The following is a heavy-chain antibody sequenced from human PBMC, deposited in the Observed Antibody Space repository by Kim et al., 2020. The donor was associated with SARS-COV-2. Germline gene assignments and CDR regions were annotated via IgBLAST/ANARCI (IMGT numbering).Heavy chain of an antibody. Sequence: SETLSLTCTVSGGSFSRYYWNWIRQPPGKGLEWIGFIQYGGSTYYNPSLKSRVTMSLDTSKSQFSLKLTSVTAADTAMYYCVRFDSGSDWGQGTLVTVSS. D-gene: IGHD1-26*01. V-gene: IGHV4-59*08. CDR2: IQYGGST. J-gene: IGHJ4*02. CDR1: GGSFSRYY. CDR3: VRFDSGSD.